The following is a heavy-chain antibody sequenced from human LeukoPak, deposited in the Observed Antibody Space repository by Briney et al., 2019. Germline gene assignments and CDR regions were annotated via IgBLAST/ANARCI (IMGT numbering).Heavy chain of an antibody. Sequence: SETLSLTCTVSGGSITSYYWTWIRQPAGERLEWIGRISTSGNTNYNPSLTSRVTMSVDTSKNQLSLRLSSVTAADTAVYYCAGDQNWLIDYWGQGTLVTVSS. CDR2: ISTSGNT. V-gene: IGHV4-4*07. CDR1: GGSITSYY. J-gene: IGHJ4*02. D-gene: IGHD1-1*01. CDR3: AGDQNWLIDY.